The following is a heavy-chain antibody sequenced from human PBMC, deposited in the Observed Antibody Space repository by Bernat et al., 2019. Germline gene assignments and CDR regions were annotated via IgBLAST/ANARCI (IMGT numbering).Heavy chain of an antibody. CDR1: GFTFSSYS. Sequence: EVQLVESGGGLVKPGGSLRLSCAASGFTFSSYSTTWVRQAPGKGLEWVSSISSSSSYIYYADSVKGRFTISRDSARNSLSLQMNSLRAEDTAVYYCAREGAYGSGSRLLPLMDVWGQGTTVTVSS. V-gene: IGHV3-21*01. D-gene: IGHD3-10*01. CDR3: AREGAYGSGSRLLPLMDV. J-gene: IGHJ6*02. CDR2: ISSSSSYI.